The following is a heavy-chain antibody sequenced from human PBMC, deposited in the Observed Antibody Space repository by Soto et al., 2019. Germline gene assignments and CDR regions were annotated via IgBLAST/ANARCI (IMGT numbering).Heavy chain of an antibody. J-gene: IGHJ6*02. CDR1: DYTFTSYG. CDR2: ISAYNGNT. CDR3: ASDGVTAVLRIYYYFGMDV. D-gene: IGHD2-21*02. Sequence: ASVKVSCKASDYTFTSYGISWVRQAPGQGLEWMGWISAYNGNTNYAQILQGRVTMTTDTSTSTAYMELRSLRSDDTAVYYCASDGVTAVLRIYYYFGMDVWGQGTKVTVS. V-gene: IGHV1-18*04.